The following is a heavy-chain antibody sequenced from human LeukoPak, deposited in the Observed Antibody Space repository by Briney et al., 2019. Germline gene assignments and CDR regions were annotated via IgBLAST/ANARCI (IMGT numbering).Heavy chain of an antibody. CDR3: AKRLDLDY. D-gene: IGHD6-19*01. J-gene: IGHJ4*02. CDR2: ISWNSGSI. V-gene: IGHV3-9*01. Sequence: GGSLRLSCAASGFTFDDYAMHWVRHAPGKGLEWVSGISWNSGSIVYADSVKGRFTISRDNAKNSLYLQMNSLRAEDTALYYCAKRLDLDYWGQGTLVTVSS. CDR1: GFTFDDYA.